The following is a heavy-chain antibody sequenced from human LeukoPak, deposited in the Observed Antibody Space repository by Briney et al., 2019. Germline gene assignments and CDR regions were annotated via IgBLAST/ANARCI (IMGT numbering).Heavy chain of an antibody. V-gene: IGHV3-74*01. D-gene: IGHD3-10*01. CDR3: ARDSLGDYGSGSYWYYYGMDV. CDR2: NSDGTTT. CDR1: DSPSVRTG. J-gene: IGHJ6*02. Sequence: GGSRDSPVQPLDSPSVRTGCTGSAKLQGRGRCGSHVNSDGTTTTYADSVKGRFTISRDNAKNSLYLQMNSLRAEDTAVYYCARDSLGDYGSGSYWYYYGMDVWGQGTTVTVSS.